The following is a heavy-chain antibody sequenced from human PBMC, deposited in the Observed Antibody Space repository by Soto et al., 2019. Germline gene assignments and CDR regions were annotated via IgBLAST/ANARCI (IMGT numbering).Heavy chain of an antibody. Sequence: SETLSLTCAVSGGSISSSYWWGWVRQPPGKGLEWIGEISQSGRTNYNPSLKSRVTISMDKSKNQLSLSLTSVTAADTAVYYCATNDDYCLHRWGQGTLVTVSS. CDR3: ATNDDYCLHR. D-gene: IGHD4-17*01. CDR1: GGSISSSYW. CDR2: ISQSGRT. J-gene: IGHJ5*02. V-gene: IGHV4-4*02.